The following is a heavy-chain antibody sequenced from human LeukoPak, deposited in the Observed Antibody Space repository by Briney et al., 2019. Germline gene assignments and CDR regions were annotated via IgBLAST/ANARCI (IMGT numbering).Heavy chain of an antibody. CDR1: GYPISCHY. J-gene: IGHJ5*02. Sequence: SETLSLTCGVSGYPISCHYWGWIRQPPGRGVEWIGTIYHSGITYYNPSLKSRDTISVDTSKNQCSLELSSVTAADTAVDYCARTVVAATNWFDPWGQGTPVTVSS. D-gene: IGHD2-15*01. CDR3: ARTVVAATNWFDP. V-gene: IGHV4-38-2*01. CDR2: IYHSGIT.